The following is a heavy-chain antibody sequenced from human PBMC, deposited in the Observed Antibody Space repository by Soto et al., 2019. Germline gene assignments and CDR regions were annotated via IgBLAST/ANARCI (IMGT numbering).Heavy chain of an antibody. D-gene: IGHD2-15*01. CDR1: GFTFSSYA. Sequence: VGSLRLSCAASGFTFSSYAMTWVRQTPVKGLEWVSAIRGNGDTTYYADSVKGRFTISRDNSKNTLYLQMNSLRAEDTAVYFCAKQQGPGTPYYYAMDVWGQGTTVTVSS. CDR3: AKQQGPGTPYYYAMDV. CDR2: IRGNGDTT. J-gene: IGHJ6*02. V-gene: IGHV3-23*01.